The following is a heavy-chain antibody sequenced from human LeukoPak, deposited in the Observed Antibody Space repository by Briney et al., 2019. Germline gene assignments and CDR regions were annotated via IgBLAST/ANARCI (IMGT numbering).Heavy chain of an antibody. CDR2: ISGSGGST. Sequence: GGSLRLSCAAFGFTFSSYAMRWVRQAPGKGLEWVSAISGSGGSTYYADSVKGRFTISRDNSKNTLYLQMNSLRAEDTAVYYCAKEGEDGYSYFDYWGQGTLVTVSS. J-gene: IGHJ4*02. V-gene: IGHV3-23*01. D-gene: IGHD5-24*01. CDR1: GFTFSSYA. CDR3: AKEGEDGYSYFDY.